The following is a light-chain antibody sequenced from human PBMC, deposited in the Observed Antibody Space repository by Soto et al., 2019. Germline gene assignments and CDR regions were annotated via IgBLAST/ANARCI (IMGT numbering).Light chain of an antibody. J-gene: IGKJ1*01. CDR2: GAS. Sequence: EIVMTQSPATLSVSPGERATLSCRASQSVSSNLAWYQQKPGQAPRLLIYGASTRATGIPARFSGSGSGTDFTLTISTLQPEDFATYFCQQSYSTPLTFGQGTKVEIK. CDR1: QSVSSN. V-gene: IGKV3-15*01. CDR3: QQSYSTPLT.